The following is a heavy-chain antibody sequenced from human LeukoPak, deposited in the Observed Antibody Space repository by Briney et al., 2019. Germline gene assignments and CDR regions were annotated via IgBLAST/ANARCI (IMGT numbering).Heavy chain of an antibody. CDR3: ARYDSRGSASIKFDY. D-gene: IGHD3-16*01. CDR1: GYSLGKNYY. V-gene: IGHV4-38-2*01. Sequence: SETLSLTCAVSGYSLGKNYYWGWIRQSPGKGPELIGRFYGRASTSYNPSLMNRVTMSVDTSKNHFSLQLTSVTAADTAVYYCARYDSRGSASIKFDYWGPGILVTISS. CDR2: FYGRAST. J-gene: IGHJ4*02.